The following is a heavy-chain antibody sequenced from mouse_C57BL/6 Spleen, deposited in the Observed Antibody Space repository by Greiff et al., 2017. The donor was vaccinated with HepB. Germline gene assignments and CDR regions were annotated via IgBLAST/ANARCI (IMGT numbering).Heavy chain of an antibody. J-gene: IGHJ3*01. CDR3: AREEGTLFAY. D-gene: IGHD3-3*01. CDR2: ISSGGSYT. V-gene: IGHV5-6*01. Sequence: EVKVVESGGDLVKPGGSLKLSCAASGFTFSSYGMSWVRQTPDKRLEWVATISSGGSYTYYPDSVKGRFTISRDNAKNTLYLQMSSLKSEDTAMYYCAREEGTLFAYWGQGTLVTVSA. CDR1: GFTFSSYG.